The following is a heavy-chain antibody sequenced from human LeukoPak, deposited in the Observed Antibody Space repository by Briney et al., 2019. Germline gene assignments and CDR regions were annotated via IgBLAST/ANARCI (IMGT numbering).Heavy chain of an antibody. CDR2: IRSKAYGGTT. J-gene: IGHJ4*02. Sequence: PGGSLRLSCTASGFTFGDYAMSWVRQAPGKGREWVGFIRSKAYGGTTEYAASVKGRFTISRDDSKSIAYLQMNSLKTEDTAVYYCTSDPEYCGGDCYSFDYWGQGTLVTVSS. D-gene: IGHD2-21*01. CDR3: TSDPEYCGGDCYSFDY. CDR1: GFTFGDYA. V-gene: IGHV3-49*04.